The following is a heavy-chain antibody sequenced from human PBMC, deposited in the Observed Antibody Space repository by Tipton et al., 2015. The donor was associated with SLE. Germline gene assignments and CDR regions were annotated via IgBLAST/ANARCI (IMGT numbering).Heavy chain of an antibody. CDR2: ISGSGGST. J-gene: IGHJ2*01. D-gene: IGHD4-17*01. Sequence: GSLRLSCAASGFTFDDYAMHWVRKAPGKGLEWVSAISGSGGSTYYADSVKGRFTISRDNSKNTLYLQMNSLRAEDTAVYYCAKAPQGSYGDPLWYFDLWGRGTLVTVSS. CDR3: AKAPQGSYGDPLWYFDL. CDR1: GFTFDDYA. V-gene: IGHV3-23*01.